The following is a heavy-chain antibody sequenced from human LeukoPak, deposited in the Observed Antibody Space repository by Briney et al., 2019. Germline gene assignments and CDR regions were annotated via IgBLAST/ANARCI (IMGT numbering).Heavy chain of an antibody. V-gene: IGHV3-48*01. CDR3: ATLRFLEWSDFDY. D-gene: IGHD3-3*01. Sequence: PGGSLRLSCAASGFTFSSYSMNWVRQAPGKGLEWVSYISSSSSTIYYADSVKGRFTISRDNSKNTLYLQMNSLRAEDTAVYYCATLRFLEWSDFDYWGQGTLVTVSS. CDR1: GFTFSSYS. CDR2: ISSSSSTI. J-gene: IGHJ4*02.